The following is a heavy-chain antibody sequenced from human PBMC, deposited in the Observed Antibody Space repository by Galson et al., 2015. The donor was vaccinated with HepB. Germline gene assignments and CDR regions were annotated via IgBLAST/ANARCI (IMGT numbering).Heavy chain of an antibody. D-gene: IGHD6-13*01. V-gene: IGHV7-4-1*02. J-gene: IGHJ6*02. CDR3: ARPDFPLVPLGMDV. CDR1: GYTFTSYA. CDR2: INTNTGNP. Sequence: SVKVSCKASGYTFTSYAMNWVRQAPGQGLEWMGWINTNTGNPTYAQGFTGRFVFSLDTSVSTAYLQISSLKAEDTAVYYCARPDFPLVPLGMDVWGQGTTVTVSS.